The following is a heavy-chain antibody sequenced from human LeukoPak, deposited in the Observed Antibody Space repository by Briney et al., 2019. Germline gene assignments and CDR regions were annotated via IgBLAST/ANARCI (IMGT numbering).Heavy chain of an antibody. Sequence: ASVKVSCKTSGYTFTGYYMHWVRQAPGQGLEWMGWIIPNSGGTNYAQKFQGRVTMTTDTSLSTAYMELSRLTSDDTAVYYCAKGAQANWKDYWGQGTLVTVSS. J-gene: IGHJ4*02. CDR3: AKGAQANWKDY. D-gene: IGHD1-1*01. V-gene: IGHV1-2*02. CDR2: IIPNSGGT. CDR1: GYTFTGYY.